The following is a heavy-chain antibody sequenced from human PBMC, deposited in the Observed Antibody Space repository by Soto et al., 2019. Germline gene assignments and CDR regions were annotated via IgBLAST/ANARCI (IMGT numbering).Heavy chain of an antibody. V-gene: IGHV3-33*01. D-gene: IGHD1-20*01. Sequence: VQLVESGGGVVQPGGSLRLSCAASGFTFSSHGMHWVRQTPGKGLEWVAHIWYDGNNKYYGDSVKGRFTISRDNSKNTLYLQMNSLRAEDTAVYYCATEYNRTVAFEFWGRGTLVAVSS. CDR1: GFTFSSHG. CDR2: IWYDGNNK. CDR3: ATEYNRTVAFEF. J-gene: IGHJ4*02.